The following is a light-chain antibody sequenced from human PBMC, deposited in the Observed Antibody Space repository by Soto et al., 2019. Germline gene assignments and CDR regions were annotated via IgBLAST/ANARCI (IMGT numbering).Light chain of an antibody. CDR3: AAWDDSLNGVV. CDR1: TSNIGRNT. J-gene: IGLJ2*01. CDR2: SNN. Sequence: QSVLTQPPSASATPGQRVTISCSGSTSNIGRNTVNWYQQLPGTAPKLLIYSNNQRPSGVPDRFSGSKSGTSASLAISGLQSEDEADYYCAAWDDSLNGVVFGGGTKVTVL. V-gene: IGLV1-44*01.